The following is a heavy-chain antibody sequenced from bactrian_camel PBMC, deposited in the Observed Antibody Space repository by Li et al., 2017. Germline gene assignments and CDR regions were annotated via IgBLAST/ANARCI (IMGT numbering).Heavy chain of an antibody. CDR1: GFTFGDSD. Sequence: VQLVESGGGSVKAGGSVTLAWSAAGFTFGDSDMGWFRQAPGKDREAVAAIGTDDGRTYCADSAKGRFTVSQDNGKNTLSLQMTALKPAATAVYYCAFAVVGRGLWYDTYEYHYSGQGTQVTV. V-gene: IGHV3S63*01. CDR3: AFAVVGRGLWYDTYEYHY. D-gene: IGHD5*01. J-gene: IGHJ4*01. CDR2: IGTDDGRT.